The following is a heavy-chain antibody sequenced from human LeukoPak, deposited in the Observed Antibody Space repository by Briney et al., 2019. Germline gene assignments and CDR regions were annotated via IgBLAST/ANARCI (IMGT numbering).Heavy chain of an antibody. Sequence: GSLRLPCAASVFTVISNYMSWVRQAPGKGREWVSVIYSGGSTYYADSVKGRFTISRDNSKNTLYLQMNSLRAEDTAVYYCAKDRPSIGRSDYWGQGTLVTVSS. CDR1: VFTVISNY. CDR3: AKDRPSIGRSDY. D-gene: IGHD2-15*01. J-gene: IGHJ4*02. CDR2: IYSGGST. V-gene: IGHV3-53*01.